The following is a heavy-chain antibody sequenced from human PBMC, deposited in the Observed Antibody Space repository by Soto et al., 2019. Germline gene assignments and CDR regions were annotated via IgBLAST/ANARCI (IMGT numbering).Heavy chain of an antibody. Sequence: QVQLVQSGAEVKKPGASVKVSCKASGYTFTSYGISWVRQAPGQGLEWMGWISAYNGNTNYAQKLQGRVTMTTDPSTSTAYMEPRSLRADDTAVYYCARDPGFGVVANWSAPWGQGTLVTVSS. CDR3: ARDPGFGVVANWSAP. V-gene: IGHV1-18*01. CDR2: ISAYNGNT. CDR1: GYTFTSYG. D-gene: IGHD3-3*01. J-gene: IGHJ5*02.